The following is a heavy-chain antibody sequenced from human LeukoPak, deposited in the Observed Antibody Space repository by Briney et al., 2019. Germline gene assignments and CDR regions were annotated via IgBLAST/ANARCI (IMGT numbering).Heavy chain of an antibody. V-gene: IGHV4-59*01. CDR3: ARLTTTVTNGRHFDY. J-gene: IGHJ4*02. Sequence: KPSETLSLTCTVSGGSISTYYWSWIRQPPGKGLEWIGHIYYSGSTNYNPSLKSRVTISVDTSKNQFSLKLSSVTAADTAVYYCARLTTTVTNGRHFDYWGQGTLVTVSS. D-gene: IGHD4-17*01. CDR2: IYYSGST. CDR1: GGSISTYY.